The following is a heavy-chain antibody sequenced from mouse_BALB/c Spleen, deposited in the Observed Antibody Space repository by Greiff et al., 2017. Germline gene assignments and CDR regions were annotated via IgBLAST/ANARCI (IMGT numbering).Heavy chain of an antibody. CDR3: ARLDGSSYYFDY. V-gene: IGHV1S56*01. CDR1: GYTFPSSD. CDR2: IFPGDGST. D-gene: IGHD1-1*01. Sequence: QVHVKPSGAELVKPGGSVKLSCKASGYTFPSSDINWVRPKPEQGLEWIGWIFPGDGSTKYNEKFKGKATLTTDKSSSTAYMQLSRLTSEDSAVYFCARLDGSSYYFDYWGQGTTLTVSS. J-gene: IGHJ2*01.